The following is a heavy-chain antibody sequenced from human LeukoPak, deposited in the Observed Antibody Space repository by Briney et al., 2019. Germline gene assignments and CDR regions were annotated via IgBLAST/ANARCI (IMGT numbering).Heavy chain of an antibody. D-gene: IGHD3-10*01. CDR3: AKDRRPTVSGGYFDL. Sequence: GGSLRLSCAASGFTFDDYAMHWVRHAPGKGLEWVSGISWNSGHKGYADSVKGRFTISRDNAKNSLYLRMNSPRAEDTALYYCAKDRRPTVSGGYFDLWGRGTLVIVSS. V-gene: IGHV3-9*01. CDR2: ISWNSGHK. CDR1: GFTFDDYA. J-gene: IGHJ2*01.